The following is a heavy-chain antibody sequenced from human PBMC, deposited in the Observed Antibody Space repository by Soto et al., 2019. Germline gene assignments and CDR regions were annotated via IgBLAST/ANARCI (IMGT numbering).Heavy chain of an antibody. CDR3: ARGLGIVDY. J-gene: IGHJ4*02. CDR2: ISYDGSNK. D-gene: IGHD7-27*01. Sequence: QVQLVESGGGVVQPGRSLRLSCAASGFTFSSYAMHWVRQAPGKGLEWVAVISYDGSNKYYADSVEGRFTISRDNSKNTLYLQMNSLRAEDTAVYYCARGLGIVDYWGQGTLVTVSS. CDR1: GFTFSSYA. V-gene: IGHV3-30-3*01.